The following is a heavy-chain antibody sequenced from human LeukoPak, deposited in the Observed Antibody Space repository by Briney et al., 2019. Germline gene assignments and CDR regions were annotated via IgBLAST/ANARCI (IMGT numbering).Heavy chain of an antibody. Sequence: SVKVSCKASGGTFISYAISWVRQAPGQGLEWMGGIIPIFGTANYAQKFQGRVTITADESTSTAYMELSSLRSEDTAVYYCARGSPYCGGDCYSFDYWGQGTLVTVSS. V-gene: IGHV1-69*01. CDR3: ARGSPYCGGDCYSFDY. CDR2: IIPIFGTA. J-gene: IGHJ4*02. CDR1: GGTFISYA. D-gene: IGHD2-21*02.